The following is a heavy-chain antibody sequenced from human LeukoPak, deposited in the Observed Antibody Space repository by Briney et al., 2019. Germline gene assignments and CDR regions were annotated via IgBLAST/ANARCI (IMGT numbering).Heavy chain of an antibody. J-gene: IGHJ4*01. V-gene: IGHV3-74*01. CDR3: ARAVYYSNYLGY. CDR1: GFTFSSYW. D-gene: IGHD3-10*01. CDR2: INSDGSST. Sequence: QPGGSLRLSCAASGFTFSSYWMHWVRQAPGKGLVWVSRINSDGSSTNYADSVKGRFTISRDNAKNTLCLQMNSLRAEDTAMYYCARAVYYSNYLGYWGQGTLVTVSS.